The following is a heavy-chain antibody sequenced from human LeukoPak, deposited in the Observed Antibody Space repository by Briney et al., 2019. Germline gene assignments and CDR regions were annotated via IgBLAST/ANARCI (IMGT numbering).Heavy chain of an antibody. V-gene: IGHV1-8*01. CDR2: MNPNSGNT. D-gene: IGHD3-3*01. Sequence: ASVKVSCKASGYTFTSYDINWVRQATGQGLEWMGWMNPNSGNTGYAQKFQGRVTMTRNTSISTAYMELSSLRSEDAAVYYCARAHSHYDFWSGYPYYWGQGTLVTVSS. J-gene: IGHJ4*02. CDR3: ARAHSHYDFWSGYPYY. CDR1: GYTFTSYD.